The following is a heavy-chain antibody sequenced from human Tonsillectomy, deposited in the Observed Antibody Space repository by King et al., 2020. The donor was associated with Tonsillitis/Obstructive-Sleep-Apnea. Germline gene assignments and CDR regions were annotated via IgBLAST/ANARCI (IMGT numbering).Heavy chain of an antibody. J-gene: IGHJ5*02. Sequence: VQLVESGGGLVQPGGSLRLSCAASGFTFSSYWMHWVRQAPGKGLVWVSRINSDGSSTSYADSVKGRFTISRDNAKNTLYLQMNSLRAEDTAVYYCARGAGGWFGESNNWFDPWGQGTLVTVSS. CDR3: ARGAGGWFGESNNWFDP. D-gene: IGHD3-10*01. V-gene: IGHV3-74*01. CDR2: INSDGSST. CDR1: GFTFSSYW.